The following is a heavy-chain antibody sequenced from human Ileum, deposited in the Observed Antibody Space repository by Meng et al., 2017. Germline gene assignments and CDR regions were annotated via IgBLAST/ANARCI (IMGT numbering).Heavy chain of an antibody. J-gene: IGHJ4*02. CDR1: GINFSDYY. CDR2: ISNSGSNI. CDR3: ATLSYSSLGY. V-gene: IGHV3-11*01. D-gene: IGHD1-26*01. Sequence: VQLVESGVGLVKTGGSLILSCAASGINFSDYYMSWIRQAPGKGLEWVSYISNSGSNIYYVDSVKGRFTISRDNAKNSLYLQMNSLRAEDTAVYYCATLSYSSLGYWGQGTLVTVSS.